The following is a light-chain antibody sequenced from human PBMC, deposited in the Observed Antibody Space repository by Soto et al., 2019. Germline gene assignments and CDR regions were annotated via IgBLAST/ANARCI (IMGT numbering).Light chain of an antibody. V-gene: IGLV4-69*01. J-gene: IGLJ3*02. CDR2: LNSDGSH. CDR1: SGHSSYA. Sequence: QSVLTQSPSASASLGASVKLTCTLSSGHSSYAIAWHQQQPEKGPRYLMKLNSDGSHSKGDGIPDRFSGSSSGAERYPPIPSRMLGDEAAYSSQPWGTGSRVFGGGTKLPAL. CDR3: QPWGTGSRV.